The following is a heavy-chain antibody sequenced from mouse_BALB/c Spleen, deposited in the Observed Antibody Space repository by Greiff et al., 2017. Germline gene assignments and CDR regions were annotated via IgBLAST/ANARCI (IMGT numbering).Heavy chain of an antibody. CDR3: ARTFDGYYQFAY. D-gene: IGHD2-3*01. CDR2: IDPENGNT. CDR1: GFNIKDYY. J-gene: IGHJ3*01. Sequence: EVQLQQSGAELVRPGALVKLSCKASGFNIKDYYMHWVKQRPEQGLEWIGWIDPENGNTIYDPKFQGKASITADTSSNTAYLQLSSLTSEDTAVYYCARTFDGYYQFAYWGQGTLVTVSA. V-gene: IGHV14-1*02.